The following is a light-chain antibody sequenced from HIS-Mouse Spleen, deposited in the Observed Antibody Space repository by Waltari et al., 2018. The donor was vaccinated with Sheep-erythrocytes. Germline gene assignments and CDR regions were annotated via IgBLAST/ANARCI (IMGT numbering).Light chain of an antibody. CDR1: QSISSY. CDR3: QQSYSTPPLT. J-gene: IGKJ4*01. V-gene: IGKV1-39*01. Sequence: DIQITQSPSSLSASVGDRVTITCRGSQSISSYLNWYQQKPGKAPKLLIDAASRLQSGVPTRFSGSGSATDFTITISSLQPEDFATYYCQQSYSTPPLTFGGGTKVEIK. CDR2: AAS.